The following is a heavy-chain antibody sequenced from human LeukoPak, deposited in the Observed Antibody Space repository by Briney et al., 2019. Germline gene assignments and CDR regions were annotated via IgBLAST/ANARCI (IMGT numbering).Heavy chain of an antibody. D-gene: IGHD1-26*01. V-gene: IGHV4-4*02. CDR1: GGSINSGNW. Sequence: SETLSLTCAVSGGSINSGNWWSWVRQPPGKGLEWIGEIYHSGSTNYNPSLKSRVTISVDKSKNQFSLKLSSVTAADTAVYYCAKMAYSCHDKGLGYNWFDPWGQGTLVTVSS. J-gene: IGHJ5*02. CDR3: AKMAYSCHDKGLGYNWFDP. CDR2: IYHSGST.